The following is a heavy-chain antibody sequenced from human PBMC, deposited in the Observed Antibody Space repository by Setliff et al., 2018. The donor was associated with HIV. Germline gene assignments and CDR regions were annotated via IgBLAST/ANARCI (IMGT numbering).Heavy chain of an antibody. Sequence: SETLSLTCTVSGGSISSKDHYWGWIRQAPGKGLEWMGFIHDNGKAFYDTALKSRLTMYADTSRTQFYLNLRSVTASDTTVYYCVRYRSKIDWFDPWGQGTLVTVSS. CDR2: IHDNGKA. CDR3: VRYRSKIDWFDP. J-gene: IGHJ5*02. D-gene: IGHD1-26*01. V-gene: IGHV4-39*01. CDR1: GGSISSKDHY.